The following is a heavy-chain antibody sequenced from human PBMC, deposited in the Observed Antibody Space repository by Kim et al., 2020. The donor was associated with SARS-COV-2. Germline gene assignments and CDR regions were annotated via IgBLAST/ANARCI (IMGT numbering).Heavy chain of an antibody. CDR3: ARLDSGWTPEDY. V-gene: IGHV5-10-1*01. J-gene: IGHJ4*02. D-gene: IGHD1-1*01. Sequence: GESLKISCKGSGYSFTSYWISWVRQMPGKGLEWMGRIDPIDSYTNYSPSFQGHVTISADKSISTAYLQWSSLKASDTAMYYCARLDSGWTPEDYWGQGTLVTVSS. CDR2: IDPIDSYT. CDR1: GYSFTSYW.